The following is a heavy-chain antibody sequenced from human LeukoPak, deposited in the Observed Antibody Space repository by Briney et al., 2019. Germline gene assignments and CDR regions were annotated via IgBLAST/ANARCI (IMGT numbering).Heavy chain of an antibody. J-gene: IGHJ2*01. Sequence: GRSLRLSCAASGFTFSSHGMHWVRQAPGKGLEWVAVISYDGSNKYYADSVKGRFTISRDNSKNTLYLQMNSLRAEDAAVYYCAKGYIIAGRQWYLDLWGRGTLVGVSS. CDR1: GFTFSSHG. D-gene: IGHD6-13*01. CDR3: AKGYIIAGRQWYLDL. V-gene: IGHV3-30*18. CDR2: ISYDGSNK.